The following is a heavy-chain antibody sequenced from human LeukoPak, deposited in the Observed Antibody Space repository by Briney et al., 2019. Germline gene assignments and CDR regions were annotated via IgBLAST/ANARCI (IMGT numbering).Heavy chain of an antibody. CDR3: ARGGSSWYGDYYGMDV. D-gene: IGHD6-13*01. J-gene: IGHJ6*02. V-gene: IGHV4-59*01. Sequence: SETLSLTCSVSGGSISSYYWTWIRQPPGKGLEWTGNIYYGGETKYNPSLKSRVTISVDTSKNQFSLKLSSVTAADSAVYYCARGGSSWYGDYYGMDVWGQGTTVTVSS. CDR2: IYYGGET. CDR1: GGSISSYY.